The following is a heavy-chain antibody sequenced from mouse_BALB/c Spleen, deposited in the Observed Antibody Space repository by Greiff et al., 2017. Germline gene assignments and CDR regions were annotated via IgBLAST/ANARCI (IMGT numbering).Heavy chain of an antibody. V-gene: IGHV4-1*02. CDR1: GFDFSRYW. CDR3: ARRRYDPYAMDY. CDR2: INPDSSTI. D-gene: IGHD2-14*01. Sequence: EVKLMESGGGLVQPGGSLKLSCAASGFDFSRYWMSWVRQAPGKGLEWIGEINPDSSTINYTPSLKDKFIISRDNAKNTLYLQMSKVRSEDTALYYCARRRYDPYAMDYWGQGTSVTVSS. J-gene: IGHJ4*01.